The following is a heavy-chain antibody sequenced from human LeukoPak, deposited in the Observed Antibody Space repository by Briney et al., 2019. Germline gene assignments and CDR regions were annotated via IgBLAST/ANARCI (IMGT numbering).Heavy chain of an antibody. CDR1: GFTVSSNY. J-gene: IGHJ4*02. V-gene: IGHV3-66*04. CDR3: ARRAGGYSHPYDY. D-gene: IGHD4-23*01. Sequence: GGSLGLSCAASGFTVSSNYMSWVRQAPGKGLEWVSLIYTGGSTYYADSVKGRFIISRDNSKNTLYLQMNSLRAEDTAVYYCARRAGGYSHPYDYWGQGILVTVSS. CDR2: IYTGGST.